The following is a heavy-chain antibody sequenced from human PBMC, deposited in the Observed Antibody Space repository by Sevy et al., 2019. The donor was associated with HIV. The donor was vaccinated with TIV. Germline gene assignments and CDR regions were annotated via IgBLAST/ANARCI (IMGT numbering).Heavy chain of an antibody. Sequence: ASVKVSCKASGYLFTGYYVHWVRQAPGQGLEWMGWINPNDGGTNYAQKFQGRVTMTTDTSISTAYRELNRLTSDDTAMFYCSRSVYGSGTYLNDYWGQGTLITVSS. D-gene: IGHD3-10*01. CDR3: SRSVYGSGTYLNDY. V-gene: IGHV1-2*02. CDR1: GYLFTGYY. J-gene: IGHJ4*02. CDR2: INPNDGGT.